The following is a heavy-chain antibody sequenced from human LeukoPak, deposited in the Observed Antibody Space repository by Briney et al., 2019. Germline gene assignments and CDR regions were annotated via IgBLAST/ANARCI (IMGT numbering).Heavy chain of an antibody. D-gene: IGHD6-25*01. Sequence: PSVTLSLTCTVSGGSISSTSYYWAWIRQPPGKGLEWIGAIYYNGRTFYNPSLESRVTISVDTSKNQFSLKLSSVTAADTAVYYCARRSGRTPNYFDPWGQGTLVTVSS. V-gene: IGHV4-39*01. J-gene: IGHJ5*02. CDR2: IYYNGRT. CDR1: GGSISSTSYY. CDR3: ARRSGRTPNYFDP.